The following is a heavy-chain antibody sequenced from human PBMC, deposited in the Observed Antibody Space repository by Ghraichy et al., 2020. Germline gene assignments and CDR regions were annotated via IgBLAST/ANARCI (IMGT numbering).Heavy chain of an antibody. CDR3: ARQTGTTYYFDY. D-gene: IGHD1-7*01. J-gene: IGHJ4*02. V-gene: IGHV1-2*06. CDR2: INPNSGGT. Sequence: ASVKVSCKASGYTFTGYYMHWVRQAPGQGLEWMGRINPNSGGTNYAQKFQGRVTMTRDTSISTAYMELSRLRSDDTAVYYCARQTGTTYYFDYWGQGTLVPVSS. CDR1: GYTFTGYY.